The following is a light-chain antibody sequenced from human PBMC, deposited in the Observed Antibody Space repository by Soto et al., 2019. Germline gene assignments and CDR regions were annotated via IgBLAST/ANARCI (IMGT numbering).Light chain of an antibody. CDR1: QSISSW. V-gene: IGKV1-5*03. CDR2: KAS. Sequence: DIQMTQSPSTLSASVGDRVTITCRASQSISSWLAWYQQKPGKAPKLLIYKASSLESGVPSRFSGSGSATAFTLTISSLQTDDFATYYCQQYNSYPYTFGQGTKLEIK. J-gene: IGKJ2*01. CDR3: QQYNSYPYT.